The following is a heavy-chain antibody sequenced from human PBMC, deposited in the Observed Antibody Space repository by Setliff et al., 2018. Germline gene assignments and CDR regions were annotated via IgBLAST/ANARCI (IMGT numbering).Heavy chain of an antibody. CDR2: ISSSGSTT. J-gene: IGHJ4*02. CDR1: GFTFSSYE. V-gene: IGHV3-48*03. CDR3: AKSYGEAFDY. Sequence: GGSLRLSCAASGFTFSSYEMNWVRQAPGKGLEWVSYISSSGSTTYYADSVKGRFTISRDNAKNSLYLQMNSLRAEDTAVYYCAKSYGEAFDYWGQGTLVTVSS. D-gene: IGHD4-17*01.